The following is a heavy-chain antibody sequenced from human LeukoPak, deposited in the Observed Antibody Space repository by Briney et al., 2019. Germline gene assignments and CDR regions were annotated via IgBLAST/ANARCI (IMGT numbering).Heavy chain of an antibody. J-gene: IGHJ4*02. Sequence: SETLSLTCTVSGGSISSRSYYWGWIRQPPGKGLEWIGKISDSGNTYYSPSLRNRVTISIDMYKKQFSLQVSSVTPTHTAVYYCARGETVLHYFDYWGQGPLVPVSS. CDR2: ISDSGNT. V-gene: IGHV4-39*01. D-gene: IGHD3-16*01. CDR3: ARGETVLHYFDY. CDR1: GGSISSRSYY.